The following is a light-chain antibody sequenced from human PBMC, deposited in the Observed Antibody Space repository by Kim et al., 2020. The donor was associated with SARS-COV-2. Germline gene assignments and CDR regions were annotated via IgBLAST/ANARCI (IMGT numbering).Light chain of an antibody. CDR1: TSNTQRNT. CDR2: TND. J-gene: IGLJ3*02. Sequence: GKGDTISGSGTTSNTQRNTVNWYKQRQGPAPELLIYTNDQRTSGVPDRFSGSRSGTSASLAISGLQSEDGADYYCATWDDRLNGRVFGGGTQLTVL. CDR3: ATWDDRLNGRV. V-gene: IGLV1-44*01.